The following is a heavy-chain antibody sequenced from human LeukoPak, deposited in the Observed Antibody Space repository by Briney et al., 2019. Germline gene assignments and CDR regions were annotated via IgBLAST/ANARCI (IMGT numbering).Heavy chain of an antibody. Sequence: PSETLSLTCAVYGGSFSGYYWSWIRQPPGKGLEWIGEINHSGSTNYNPSLKSRVTISVDTSKNQFSLKLSSVTAADTAVYYCARTMVRGARFDYWGQGTLVTVSS. CDR2: INHSGST. CDR1: GGSFSGYY. D-gene: IGHD3-10*01. V-gene: IGHV4-34*01. J-gene: IGHJ4*02. CDR3: ARTMVRGARFDY.